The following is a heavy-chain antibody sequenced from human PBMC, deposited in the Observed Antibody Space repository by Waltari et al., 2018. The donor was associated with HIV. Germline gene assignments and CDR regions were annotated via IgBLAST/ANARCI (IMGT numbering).Heavy chain of an antibody. CDR2: IRSKAYGGTT. CDR3: TREIYYDSSGYYDVGGY. CDR1: GFPFGDYA. Sequence: EVQLVESGGGLVQPVRSLRLSRTASGFPFGDYAMSWFLQAPEKGLEWGGFIRSKAYGGTTEYAASVKGRFTISRDDSKSIAYLQMNSLKTEDTAVYYCTREIYYDSSGYYDVGGYWGQGTLVTVSS. J-gene: IGHJ4*02. D-gene: IGHD3-22*01. V-gene: IGHV3-49*03.